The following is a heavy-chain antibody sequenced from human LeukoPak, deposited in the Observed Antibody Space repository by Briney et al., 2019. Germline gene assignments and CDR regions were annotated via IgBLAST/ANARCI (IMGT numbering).Heavy chain of an antibody. CDR1: GFTFSSYD. D-gene: IGHD3-9*01. J-gene: IGHJ5*02. V-gene: IGHV3-13*01. CDR3: ARGHMLTGYYNFAWFDP. CDR2: IGTAGDT. Sequence: GGSLRFSCAASGFTFSSYDMHWVRQPTGKGLEWVSAIGTAGDTYYSHSVKGRFTISRENAKNSLYLHMNSLSAGDTAVYFCARGHMLTGYYNFAWFDPWGQGTLVTVSS.